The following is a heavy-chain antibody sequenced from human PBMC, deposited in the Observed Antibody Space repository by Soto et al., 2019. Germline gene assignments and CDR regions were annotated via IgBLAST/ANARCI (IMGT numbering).Heavy chain of an antibody. J-gene: IGHJ3*02. CDR3: AKRPGAAAGFGAFDI. CDR1: GFTFSSYG. D-gene: IGHD6-13*01. V-gene: IGHV3-23*01. CDR2: ISGSGGST. Sequence: GGSLRLSCAASGFTFSSYGMHWVRQAPGKGLEWVSVISGSGGSTYYADSVKGRFTISRDNSKNTLYLQMNSLRAEDTAVYYCAKRPGAAAGFGAFDIWGQGTMVTVSS.